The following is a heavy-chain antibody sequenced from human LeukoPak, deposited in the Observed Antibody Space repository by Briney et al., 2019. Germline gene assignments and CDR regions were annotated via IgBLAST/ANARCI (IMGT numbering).Heavy chain of an antibody. CDR2: INPNSGGT. CDR1: GYTFTGYY. D-gene: IGHD2-15*01. V-gene: IGHV1-2*02. Sequence: ASVKVSCKASGYTFTGYYMHWVRQAPGQGLEWMGWINPNSGGTNYAQKFQGRVTKTRDTSISTAYMELSRMRSDDTAVYYCARVHCSGGSCYSAYYFDYWGQGTLVTVSS. J-gene: IGHJ4*02. CDR3: ARVHCSGGSCYSAYYFDY.